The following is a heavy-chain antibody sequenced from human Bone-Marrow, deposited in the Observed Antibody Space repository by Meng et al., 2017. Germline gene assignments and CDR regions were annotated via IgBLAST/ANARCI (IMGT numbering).Heavy chain of an antibody. J-gene: IGHJ4*02. CDR1: GFTFSSYA. D-gene: IGHD5-24*01. CDR3: ASHVEMAPIDY. V-gene: IGHV3-23*01. CDR2: ISGSGGST. Sequence: GESLKISCAASGFTFSSYAMSWVRQAPGKGLEWVSAISGSGGSTYYADSVKGRFTISRDNSKNTLYLQMNSLRAEDTAVYYCASHVEMAPIDYWGQGTLVTVSS.